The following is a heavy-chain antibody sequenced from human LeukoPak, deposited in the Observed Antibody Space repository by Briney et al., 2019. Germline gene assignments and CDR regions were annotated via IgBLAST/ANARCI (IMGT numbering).Heavy chain of an antibody. CDR3: ARQHYYGSGIYSDLFVDS. CDR2: ISSSGSYT. V-gene: IGHV3-11*03. Sequence: GGSLRLSCAASGFIFRHYYMIWTRQAPGKGLEWLSYISSSGSYTTYADSVKGRFTISRESDKNSLYLQMNSVRAENTSGYDCARQHYYGSGIYSDLFVDSWGQGTLVTVSS. J-gene: IGHJ4*02. D-gene: IGHD3-10*01. CDR1: GFIFRHYY.